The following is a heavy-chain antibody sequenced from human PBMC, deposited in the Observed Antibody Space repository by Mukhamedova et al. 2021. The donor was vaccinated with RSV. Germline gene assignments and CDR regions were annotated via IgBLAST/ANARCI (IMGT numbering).Heavy chain of an antibody. V-gene: IGHV2-5*02. CDR3: AHSLTAYSSSSGGFDY. Sequence: ALIYWDDDKRYSPSLKSRLTITKDTSKNQVVLTMTNMDPVDTATYYCAHSLTAYSSSSGGFDYWCQGTLVTVSS. D-gene: IGHD6-6*01. CDR2: IYWDDDK. J-gene: IGHJ4*02.